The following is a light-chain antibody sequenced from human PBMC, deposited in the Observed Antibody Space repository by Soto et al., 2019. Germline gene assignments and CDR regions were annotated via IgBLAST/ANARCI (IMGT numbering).Light chain of an antibody. Sequence: DIQMTQSPSTLSASVGDRVAITCRASQSISQWVAWYQQKPGRAPELLIYDASKLKSGVPSRFSGSGSGTEFSLTITSQQPDDSAMYYCQQYNGYSWTFGRGTKVEIK. CDR3: QQYNGYSWT. V-gene: IGKV1-5*01. CDR1: QSISQW. CDR2: DAS. J-gene: IGKJ1*01.